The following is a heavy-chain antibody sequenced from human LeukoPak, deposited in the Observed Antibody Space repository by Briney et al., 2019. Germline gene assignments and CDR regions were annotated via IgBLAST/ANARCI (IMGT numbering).Heavy chain of an antibody. V-gene: IGHV4-34*01. CDR1: GGSFSGYY. CDR2: INHSGST. D-gene: IGHD3-16*01. CDR3: ARGVWGFPYAYRGSGLRNAFDI. J-gene: IGHJ3*02. Sequence: PSETLSLTCAVYGGSFSGYYWSWIRQPPGKGLEWIGEINHSGSTNYSPSLKSRVTISVDTSKNQFSLKLSSVTAADTAVYYCARGVWGFPYAYRGSGLRNAFDIWGQGTMVTVSS.